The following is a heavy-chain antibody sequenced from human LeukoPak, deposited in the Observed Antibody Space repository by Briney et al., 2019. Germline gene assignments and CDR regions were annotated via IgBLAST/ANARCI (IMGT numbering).Heavy chain of an antibody. CDR3: ARLGGSSWYFDAFDI. V-gene: IGHV4-39*01. J-gene: IGHJ3*02. CDR1: GGSISGSSYY. Sequence: SETLSLACTVSGGSISGSSYYWRWIRQPPGKGLEWIGSIYYSGSTYDNPALKSRVTISVNTSKNQFSLKLSSVTAADTAVYYCARLGGSSWYFDAFDIWGQGTMVTVSS. D-gene: IGHD6-13*01. CDR2: IYYSGST.